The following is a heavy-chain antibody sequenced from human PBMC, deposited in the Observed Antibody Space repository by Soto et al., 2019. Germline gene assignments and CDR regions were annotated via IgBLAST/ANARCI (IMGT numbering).Heavy chain of an antibody. J-gene: IGHJ5*02. V-gene: IGHV3-30*18. CDR2: ISNDGSNK. CDR1: GFTFSSYG. Sequence: VGSLRLSCTASGFTFSSYGMHWVRQAPGKGLEWLAVISNDGSNKYYADSVKGRFTISRDNSKNTLHLQMNSLRPGDTALYYCAKPAGRASWGQGTLVTVSS. CDR3: AKPAGRAS.